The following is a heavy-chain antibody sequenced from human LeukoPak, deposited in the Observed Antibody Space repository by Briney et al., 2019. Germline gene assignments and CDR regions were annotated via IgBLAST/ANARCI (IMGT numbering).Heavy chain of an antibody. CDR2: LNHRGST. Sequence: SETLSLTCALYGGSFCGYYWSGIPQPPGEGVEWIAELNHRGSTNHNPSLKSRVTISVDTSKNQFSLKLSSVTAADTAVYYCARANYYDRSGYYFDYWGQGSLVTVSS. J-gene: IGHJ4*02. V-gene: IGHV4-34*01. CDR1: GGSFCGYY. CDR3: ARANYYDRSGYYFDY. D-gene: IGHD3-22*01.